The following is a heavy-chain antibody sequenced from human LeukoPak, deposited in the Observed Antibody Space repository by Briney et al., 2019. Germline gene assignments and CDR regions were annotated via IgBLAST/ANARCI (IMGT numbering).Heavy chain of an antibody. CDR3: AREGVAVADPNWFDP. J-gene: IGHJ5*02. CDR1: GGSISSYS. D-gene: IGHD6-19*01. V-gene: IGHV4-59*01. CDR2: IYYSGST. Sequence: SETLSLTCTVSGGSISSYSWSWIRQPPGKGLEWIGYIYYSGSTNYNPSLKSRVTISVDTSKNQFSRKLSSVTAADTAVYYCAREGVAVADPNWFDPWGQGTLVTVSS.